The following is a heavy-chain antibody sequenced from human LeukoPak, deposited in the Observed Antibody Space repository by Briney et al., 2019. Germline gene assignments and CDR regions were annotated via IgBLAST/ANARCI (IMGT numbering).Heavy chain of an antibody. J-gene: IGHJ4*02. CDR3: ARPNDYGDYTRY. Sequence: GGSLRLSCAASGFTVSSNYMSWVRQAPGKGLEWVANIKQDGSEKYYVDSVKGRFTISRDNAKNSLYLQMNSLRAEDTAVYYCARPNDYGDYTRYWGQGTLVTVYS. CDR1: GFTVSSNY. D-gene: IGHD4-17*01. CDR2: IKQDGSEK. V-gene: IGHV3-7*01.